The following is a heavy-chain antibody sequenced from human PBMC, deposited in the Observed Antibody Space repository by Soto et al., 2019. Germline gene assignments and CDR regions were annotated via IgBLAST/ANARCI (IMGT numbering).Heavy chain of an antibody. CDR1: GGSISSYY. CDR2: IYTSGST. D-gene: IGHD6-19*01. CDR3: ARNIAVAGKYYYYYYGMDV. Sequence: PSETLSLTCTVSGGSISSYYWSWIRQPAGKGLEWIGRIYTSGSTNYNPSLKSRVTMSVDTSKNQFSLKLSSVTAADTAVYYCARNIAVAGKYYYYYYGMDVWGQGTTVTVSS. V-gene: IGHV4-4*07. J-gene: IGHJ6*02.